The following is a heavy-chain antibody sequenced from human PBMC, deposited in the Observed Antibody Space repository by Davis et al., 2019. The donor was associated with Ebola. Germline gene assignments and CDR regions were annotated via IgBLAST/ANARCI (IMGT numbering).Heavy chain of an antibody. J-gene: IGHJ6*02. CDR1: GFTFSSYS. CDR2: LSSSSSTI. Sequence: PGGSLRLSCAASGFTFSSYSMNWVRQAPGKGLEWVSYLSSSSSTIYYADSVKGRFTISRDNAKNSLYLQMNSLRDEDTAVYYCARDHGSSGWLDMDVWGQGTTVTVSS. D-gene: IGHD6-19*01. CDR3: ARDHGSSGWLDMDV. V-gene: IGHV3-48*02.